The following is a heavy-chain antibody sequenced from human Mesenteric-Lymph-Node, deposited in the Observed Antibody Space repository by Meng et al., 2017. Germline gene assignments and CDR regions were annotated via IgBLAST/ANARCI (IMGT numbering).Heavy chain of an antibody. CDR1: GFTFSDFY. V-gene: IGHV3-11*04. CDR2: ISTGGTAV. D-gene: IGHD5-24*01. Sequence: GESLKISCVASGFTFSDFYMTWIRQAPGKGLEWVSSISTGGTAVYYADSVKGRFTISRDYAKNSLDLQMNSLRAEDTAIYYCASVLRRADGYGDYWGQGALVTVSS. J-gene: IGHJ4*02. CDR3: ASVLRRADGYGDY.